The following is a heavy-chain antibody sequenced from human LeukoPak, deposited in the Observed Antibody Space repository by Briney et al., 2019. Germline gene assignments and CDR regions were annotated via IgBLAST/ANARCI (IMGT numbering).Heavy chain of an antibody. D-gene: IGHD3-9*01. V-gene: IGHV3-9*01. Sequence: GGSLRLSCAASGFTFDDYAMHWVRQAPGKGLEWVSGISWNSGSIGYADSVKGRFTISRDNAKNSLYLQMNSLRAEDTALYYCAKAYDILTGYYNAWGVDYWGQGNLVTVSS. J-gene: IGHJ4*02. CDR2: ISWNSGSI. CDR1: GFTFDDYA. CDR3: AKAYDILTGYYNAWGVDY.